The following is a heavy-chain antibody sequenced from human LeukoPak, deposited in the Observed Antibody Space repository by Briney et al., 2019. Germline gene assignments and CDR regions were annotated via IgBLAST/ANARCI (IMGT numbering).Heavy chain of an antibody. Sequence: SETLSLTCTVSGGSISSSTYYWGWIRQPPGKGLEWIGNIYYSGSTYYNPSLKSRVTISVDTSKNQFSLKLSSVTAADTAVYYCARVRYSSGWYYFDYWGQGTLVTVSS. CDR1: GGSISSSTYY. CDR2: IYYSGST. V-gene: IGHV4-39*07. CDR3: ARVRYSSGWYYFDY. J-gene: IGHJ4*02. D-gene: IGHD6-19*01.